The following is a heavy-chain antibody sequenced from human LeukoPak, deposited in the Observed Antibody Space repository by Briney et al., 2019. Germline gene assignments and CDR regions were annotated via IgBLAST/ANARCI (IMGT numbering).Heavy chain of an antibody. CDR2: ICYDGNNK. D-gene: IGHD3-22*01. J-gene: IGHJ3*02. CDR3: AKGVYVSSRPAEI. V-gene: IGHV3-33*06. Sequence: GGSLRLSCAASGFTFSSYDMHWVRQAPGKGLEWVAVICYDGNNKYYADSVKGRFTISRDNSKNALYLQMNSLRDEDTAVYFCAKGVYVSSRPAEIWGQGTMVTVSS. CDR1: GFTFSSYD.